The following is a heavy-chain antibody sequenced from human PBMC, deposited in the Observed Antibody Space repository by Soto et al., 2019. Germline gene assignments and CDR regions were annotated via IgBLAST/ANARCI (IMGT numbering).Heavy chain of an antibody. CDR1: GFTFDDYA. V-gene: IGHV3-9*01. Sequence: AGGSLRLSCAASGFTFDDYAMHWVLQAPWKGLEWVSGINWDSGSIDYADSVKGRFTISRDNAKNSLYLQMNSLRAEDTALYYCAKAVRFLEWLLSDYYGMDAWGQGTTVTVSS. D-gene: IGHD3-3*01. CDR3: AKAVRFLEWLLSDYYGMDA. J-gene: IGHJ6*02. CDR2: INWDSGSI.